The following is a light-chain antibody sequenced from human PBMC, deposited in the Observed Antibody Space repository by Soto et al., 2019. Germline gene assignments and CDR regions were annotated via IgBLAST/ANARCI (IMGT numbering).Light chain of an antibody. CDR1: QSVSSN. CDR3: QQYGSSPRT. CDR2: GAS. Sequence: EIVMTQSPATLSVSPGERATLSCGASQSVSSNLAWYQQKPGQAPRLLIYGASTRATGLPARFSGSGSGTDFTLTISRLEPEDFAVYYCQQYGSSPRTFGQGTKVDI. J-gene: IGKJ1*01. V-gene: IGKV3-15*01.